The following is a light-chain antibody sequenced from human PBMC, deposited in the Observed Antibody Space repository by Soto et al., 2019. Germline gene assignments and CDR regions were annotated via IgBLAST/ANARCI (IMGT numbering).Light chain of an antibody. J-gene: IGKJ5*01. CDR2: EVS. CDR1: QSLLHITGETF. Sequence: LMPQTPGSLPVTHGQAASISCKSSQSLLHITGETFLFWYLQKPGQSPQLLIYEVSTRVSGVPDRFSGSGSGTDFTLGISRVETDDVGIYYCRQSIQLPPTFGQGTRLEIK. V-gene: IGKV2D-29*02. CDR3: RQSIQLPPT.